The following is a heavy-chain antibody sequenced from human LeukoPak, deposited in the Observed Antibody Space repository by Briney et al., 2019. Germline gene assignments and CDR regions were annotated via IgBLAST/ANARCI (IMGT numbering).Heavy chain of an antibody. Sequence: SETLSLTCAVYGGSFSGYYWSWIRQPPGKGLEWIGEINHSGSTNYNPSLKSRVTISVDTSKNQFSLKLSFVTAADTAVYYCARGRIGVTVVTLGYYGMDVWGQGTTVTVSS. CDR2: INHSGST. CDR1: GGSFSGYY. J-gene: IGHJ6*02. V-gene: IGHV4-34*01. CDR3: ARGRIGVTVVTLGYYGMDV. D-gene: IGHD4-23*01.